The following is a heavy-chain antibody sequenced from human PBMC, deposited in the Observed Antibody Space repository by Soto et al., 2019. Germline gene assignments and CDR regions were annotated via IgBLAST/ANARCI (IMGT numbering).Heavy chain of an antibody. J-gene: IGHJ4*02. CDR1: GYTFTSYA. D-gene: IGHD1-26*01. V-gene: IGHV1-3*01. CDR2: INAGNGNT. Sequence: QVQLVQSGAEVKKPGASVKVSCKASGYTFTSYAMHWVRQAPGQRLEWMGWINAGNGNTKYSQKFQGRVTITRDTAASKAYMELSSLRAEYTAVYYCARDVGATGDWGQGTLVTVSS. CDR3: ARDVGATGD.